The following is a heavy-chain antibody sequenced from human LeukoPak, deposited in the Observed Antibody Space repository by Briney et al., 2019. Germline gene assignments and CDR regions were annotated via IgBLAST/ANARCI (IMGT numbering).Heavy chain of an antibody. V-gene: IGHV3-48*01. J-gene: IGHJ4*02. CDR1: AFTFSSYS. CDR3: ATLKRRAYFDY. CDR2: ISSSSSTI. Sequence: PGGSLRLSCAASAFTFSSYSMNWVRQAPGKGLEWVSYISSSSSTIYYADSVKGRFTISRDNAKNSLYLQMNSLRAEDTAVYYCATLKRRAYFDYWGQGTLVTVSS.